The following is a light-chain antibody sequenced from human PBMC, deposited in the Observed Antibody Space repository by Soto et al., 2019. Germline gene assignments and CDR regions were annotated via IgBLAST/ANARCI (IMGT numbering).Light chain of an antibody. CDR1: SSDVGRYNY. V-gene: IGLV2-14*01. CDR2: EVS. Sequence: QSALTQPASVSGSPGQSITISCTGTSSDVGRYNYVSWYQQHPGKAPKLMIYEVSNRPSRVSNRFSGSKSGNTASLTISGLQAEDEADYYCSSYTRSSTSYVFGTGTKGTVL. CDR3: SSYTRSSTSYV. J-gene: IGLJ1*01.